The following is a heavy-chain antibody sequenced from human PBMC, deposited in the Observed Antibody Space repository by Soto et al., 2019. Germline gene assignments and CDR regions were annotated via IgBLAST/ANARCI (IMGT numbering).Heavy chain of an antibody. CDR1: GGSFSGYY. CDR2: INHSGST. D-gene: IGHD6-13*01. CDR3: ARRIASTGVYFDF. V-gene: IGHV4-34*01. J-gene: IGHJ4*02. Sequence: PSETRSLTCAVYGGSFSGYYWSWIRQPPGKGLEWIGEINHSGSTNYNPSLKSRVTISVDTSKNQFSLNLSSVTAADTAVYYCARRIASTGVYFDFWGQGTLVTVSS.